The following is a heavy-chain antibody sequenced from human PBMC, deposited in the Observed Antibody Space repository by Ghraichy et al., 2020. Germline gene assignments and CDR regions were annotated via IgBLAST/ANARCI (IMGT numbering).Heavy chain of an antibody. V-gene: IGHV3-30*18. CDR3: AKDLGYYNGSGSYYRPNY. D-gene: IGHD3-10*01. CDR1: GYTFSSYG. J-gene: IGHJ4*02. Sequence: GESLNISCAASGYTFSSYGMHWVRQAPGKGLEWVAVISYDGSEKYYADSVKGRFTISRDTSKNTLYLQMNTLRAEDTAVYYCAKDLGYYNGSGSYYRPNYWGQGTLVTVSS. CDR2: ISYDGSEK.